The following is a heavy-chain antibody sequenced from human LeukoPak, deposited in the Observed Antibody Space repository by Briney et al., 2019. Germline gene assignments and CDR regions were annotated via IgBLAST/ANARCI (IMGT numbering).Heavy chain of an antibody. V-gene: IGHV3-74*03. J-gene: IGHJ4*02. D-gene: IGHD3-9*01. CDR2: IRPEGTTT. CDR1: GFTFSTYW. CDR3: ARDLDWILFVY. Sequence: GGSLRLSCAASGFTFSTYWMHWVRQAPGKGLVWVARIRPEGTTTAYPDSVKGRFTNSRDNAKNPLFLQMNSLSAEDTAVYYCARDLDWILFVYWGQGTLVTVSS.